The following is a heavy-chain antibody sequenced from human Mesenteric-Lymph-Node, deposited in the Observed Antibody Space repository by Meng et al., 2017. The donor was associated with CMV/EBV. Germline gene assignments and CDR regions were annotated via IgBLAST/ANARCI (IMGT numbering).Heavy chain of an antibody. V-gene: IGHV3-7*01. J-gene: IGHJ4*02. Sequence: LSLTCAASGFTFSTYWMNWVRQAPGKGLEWVANIKQDGSEKYYVDSVKGRFTISRDNAKNSLYLQMNSLRAEDTAVYYCARLAARPFDYWGQGTLVTVSS. D-gene: IGHD6-6*01. CDR2: IKQDGSEK. CDR1: GFTFSTYW. CDR3: ARLAARPFDY.